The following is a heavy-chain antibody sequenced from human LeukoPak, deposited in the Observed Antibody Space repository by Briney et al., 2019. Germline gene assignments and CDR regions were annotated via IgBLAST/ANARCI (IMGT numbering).Heavy chain of an antibody. CDR1: GGSISKSTYY. D-gene: IGHD3-10*01. Sequence: ASETLSLTCSVSGGSISKSTYYWGWIRQPPGKGLEWIGIFYYSGSTYYSPSLKSRVTISIDTSKNQFSLKLNSVTAADTAVYYCARGGISMVPTDYWGQGTLVTVSS. CDR3: ARGGISMVPTDY. CDR2: FYYSGST. J-gene: IGHJ4*02. V-gene: IGHV4-39*07.